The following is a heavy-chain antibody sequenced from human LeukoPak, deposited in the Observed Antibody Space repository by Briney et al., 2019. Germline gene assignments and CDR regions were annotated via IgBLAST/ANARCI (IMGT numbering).Heavy chain of an antibody. CDR2: IKQDGSEK. CDR1: GFTFSSYW. V-gene: IGHV3-7*01. D-gene: IGHD3-22*01. CDR3: ATTSGTYYYDSSGYYASVQGLFDY. Sequence: GGSLRLSCAASGFTFSSYWMSWVRQAPGKGLEWVANIKQDGSEKYYVDSVKGRFTISRDNAKNSLYLQMNGLRAEDTAVYYCATTSGTYYYDSSGYYASVQGLFDYWGQGTLVTVSS. J-gene: IGHJ4*02.